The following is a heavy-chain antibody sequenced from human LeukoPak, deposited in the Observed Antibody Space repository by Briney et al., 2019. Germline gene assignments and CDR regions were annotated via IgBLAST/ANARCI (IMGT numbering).Heavy chain of an antibody. D-gene: IGHD6-13*01. V-gene: IGHV1-69*05. J-gene: IGHJ4*02. CDR3: ARAAAGTDLGYFDY. Sequence: ASVKVSCKASGGTFSSYAISWVRQAPGQGLEWMGGIIPIFGTANYAQKLQGRVTMTTDTSTSTAYMELRSLRSDDTAVYYCARAAAGTDLGYFDYWGQGTLVTVSS. CDR1: GGTFSSYA. CDR2: IIPIFGTA.